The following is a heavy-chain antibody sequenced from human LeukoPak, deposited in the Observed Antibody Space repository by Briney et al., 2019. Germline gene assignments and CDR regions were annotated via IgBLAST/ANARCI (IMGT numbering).Heavy chain of an antibody. Sequence: SETLSLTCTVSGDSISSSTYYWGWIRQPPGKGLEWIGSIYYSGSTYYNPSLKSRVTISVDTSKNQFSLKLSSVTAADTAVYYCASGYCSSTSCWGDYYYYYYMDVWGKGTTVTVSS. D-gene: IGHD2-2*03. CDR3: ASGYCSSTSCWGDYYYYYYMDV. V-gene: IGHV4-39*01. CDR1: GDSISSSTYY. J-gene: IGHJ6*03. CDR2: IYYSGST.